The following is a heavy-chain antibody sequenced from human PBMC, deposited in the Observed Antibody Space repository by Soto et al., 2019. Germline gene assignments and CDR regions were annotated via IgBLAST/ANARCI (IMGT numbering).Heavy chain of an antibody. D-gene: IGHD4-17*01. CDR3: ARLYGDHHLVYYYYGMDV. Sequence: ESLKISCNGSGYSFTSYWISWVRQMPVKGREWMGRIDPSDPYTNYSPSFQGHVTISADKSISTAYLQWSSLKASDTAMYYCARLYGDHHLVYYYYGMDVWGQGTTVTVS. CDR1: GYSFTSYW. CDR2: IDPSDPYT. V-gene: IGHV5-10-1*01. J-gene: IGHJ6*02.